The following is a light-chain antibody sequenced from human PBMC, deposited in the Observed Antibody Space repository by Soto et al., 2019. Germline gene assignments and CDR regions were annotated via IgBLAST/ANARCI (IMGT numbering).Light chain of an antibody. Sequence: EIVLTQSPATLSLSPGESATLSCRASQSVSSNLAWYQQKPGQGPRLLIYGASTRATDIPARFSGSGSGTEFTLSISSLQSEDFAVYYCQQYNNWPSFGGGTKVEIK. V-gene: IGKV3-15*01. J-gene: IGKJ4*01. CDR1: QSVSSN. CDR3: QQYNNWPS. CDR2: GAS.